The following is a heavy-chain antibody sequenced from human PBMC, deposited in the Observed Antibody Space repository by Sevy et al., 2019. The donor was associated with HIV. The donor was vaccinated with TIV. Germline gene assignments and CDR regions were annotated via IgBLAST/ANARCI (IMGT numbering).Heavy chain of an antibody. V-gene: IGHV3-21*01. CDR3: AKRLVSWDGMDV. D-gene: IGHD1-26*01. Sequence: GGPLRLSCAASGFTFSDYSMNWVRQAPGKGLEWVSFISGLSNYIYYADSVKGRFTISRDNAKNSLYLQMNSLRAEDTAVYYCAKRLVSWDGMDVWGQGTTVTVSS. CDR1: GFTFSDYS. CDR2: ISGLSNYI. J-gene: IGHJ6*02.